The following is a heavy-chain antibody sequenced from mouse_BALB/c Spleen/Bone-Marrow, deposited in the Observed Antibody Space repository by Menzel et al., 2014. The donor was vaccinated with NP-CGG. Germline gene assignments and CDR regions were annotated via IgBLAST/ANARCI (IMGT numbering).Heavy chain of an antibody. D-gene: IGHD1-1*01. CDR2: IDPYYGGT. J-gene: IGHJ1*01. Sequence: ESGPELEKPGASVKISCKASGYSFTGYNMNWVKQSNGKSLEWIGNIDPYYGGTSYNQKFKGKATLTVDKSSSTAYMQLKSLTPEDSAVYYCATYGYSYWYFDVWGAGTTVTVSS. CDR1: GYSFTGYN. CDR3: ATYGYSYWYFDV. V-gene: IGHV1-39*01.